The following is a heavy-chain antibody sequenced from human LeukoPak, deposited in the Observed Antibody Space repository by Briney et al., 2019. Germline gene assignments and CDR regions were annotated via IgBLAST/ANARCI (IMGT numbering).Heavy chain of an antibody. CDR1: GYTFTSYG. V-gene: IGHV1-18*01. CDR2: INPYSGNT. D-gene: IGHD6-13*01. CDR3: ARVAAADYFDY. J-gene: IGHJ4*02. Sequence: GASVKVSCKASGYTFTSYGISWVRQAPGQGLEWMGWINPYSGNTNYAQKLQGRVTMTTDTSTSTVYMELRSLRSDDTAVYYCARVAAADYFDYWGQGTLVTVSS.